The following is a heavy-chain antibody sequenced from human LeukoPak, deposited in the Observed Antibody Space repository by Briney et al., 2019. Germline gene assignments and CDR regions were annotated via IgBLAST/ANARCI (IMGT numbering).Heavy chain of an antibody. V-gene: IGHV4-4*02. J-gene: IGHJ4*02. Sequence: SGTLSLTCGVSGGSISSTNWWTWVRQPPGEGLEWIGEVHLSGRTNYNPSLESRVTMSVDMSENHISLKLTSVTAADTPVYYCAREGGPYRPLDYSGQGTLVTVSS. CDR2: VHLSGRT. CDR3: AREGGPYRPLDY. CDR1: GGSISSTNW.